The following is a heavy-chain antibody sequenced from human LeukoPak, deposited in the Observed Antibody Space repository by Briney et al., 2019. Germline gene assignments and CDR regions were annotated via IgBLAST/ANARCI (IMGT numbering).Heavy chain of an antibody. J-gene: IGHJ4*02. CDR2: ISGSRGTK. CDR3: ARAPYTSGWYRGDNDY. V-gene: IGHV3-48*01. CDR1: GFTFSSYS. D-gene: IGHD6-19*01. Sequence: GGSLRLSCAASGFTFSSYSRNWVRQAPGKGLKWVSYISGSRGTKYYADSVKGRFTISRDNATNSLYLQMNSLRAEDTALYYCARAPYTSGWYRGDNDYWGQGTLVTVSS.